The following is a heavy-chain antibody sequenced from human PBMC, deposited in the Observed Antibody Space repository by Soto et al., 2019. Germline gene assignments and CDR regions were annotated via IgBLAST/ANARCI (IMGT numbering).Heavy chain of an antibody. CDR3: ARDSRLGATPAFDI. J-gene: IGHJ3*02. D-gene: IGHD1-26*01. CDR1: GFTFSSYW. CDR2: IKQDGSEK. V-gene: IGHV3-7*01. Sequence: EVQLVESGGGLVQPGGSLRLSCAASGFTFSSYWMSWVRQAPGKGLEWVANIKQDGSEKYYVDSVKGRFTISRDNAKNSLYLQMNSLRAEDTAVYYCARDSRLGATPAFDIWGQGTMVTVSS.